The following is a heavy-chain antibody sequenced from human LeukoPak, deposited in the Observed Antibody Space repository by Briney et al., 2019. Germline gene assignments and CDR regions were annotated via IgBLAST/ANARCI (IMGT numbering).Heavy chain of an antibody. CDR1: GGSFSGYY. CDR3: ARDRGYMDV. V-gene: IGHV4-34*01. J-gene: IGHJ6*03. D-gene: IGHD3-10*01. Sequence: SETLSLTCAVYGGSFSGYYWSWIRQPPGKGLEWIGEINHSGSTNYNPSLKSRVTISVDTSKNQFSLKLSSVTAADTAVYYCARDRGYMDVWGKGTTVTVSS. CDR2: INHSGST.